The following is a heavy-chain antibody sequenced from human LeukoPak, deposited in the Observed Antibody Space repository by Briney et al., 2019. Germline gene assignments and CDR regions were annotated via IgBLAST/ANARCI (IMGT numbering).Heavy chain of an antibody. V-gene: IGHV1-2*02. J-gene: IGHJ4*02. D-gene: IGHD3-22*01. CDR3: ARVSNYYDSSGYYYY. Sequence: GASVKVSCKASGYTFTGYYMHWVRQAPGQGLEWMGWINPNGGGTNYAQKFQGRVTMTRDTSISTAYMELSRLRSDDTAVYYCARVSNYYDSSGYYYYWGQGTLVTVSS. CDR1: GYTFTGYY. CDR2: INPNGGGT.